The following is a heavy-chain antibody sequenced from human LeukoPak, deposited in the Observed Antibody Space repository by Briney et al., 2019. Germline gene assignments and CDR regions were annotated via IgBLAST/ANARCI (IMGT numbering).Heavy chain of an antibody. V-gene: IGHV4-39*01. CDR1: GASISSSGYY. CDR3: ARGMATVPFDY. Sequence: PSETLSLTCTVSGASISSSGYYWGWIRQPPGKGLEWIGSIYHTGSTYYNPSLKSRVTMSVDTSKNQISLKLSSVTAADTAVYYCARGMATVPFDYWGQGTLVTVSS. D-gene: IGHD5-24*01. CDR2: IYHTGST. J-gene: IGHJ4*02.